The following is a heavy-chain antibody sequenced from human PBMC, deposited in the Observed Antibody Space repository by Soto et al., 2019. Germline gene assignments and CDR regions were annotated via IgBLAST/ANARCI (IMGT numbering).Heavy chain of an antibody. Sequence: GGSLRLSCTASGFTFSSYSMNWVRQAPGKGLEWVSYISSSSRTIHYADTVKGRFTVSRDNAKTSLFLQMNSLSDEDTAVYYCARSPYDILTGDNWFDHWGQGTLVTVSS. V-gene: IGHV3-48*02. CDR3: ARSPYDILTGDNWFDH. D-gene: IGHD3-9*01. CDR1: GFTFSSYS. CDR2: ISSSSRTI. J-gene: IGHJ5*02.